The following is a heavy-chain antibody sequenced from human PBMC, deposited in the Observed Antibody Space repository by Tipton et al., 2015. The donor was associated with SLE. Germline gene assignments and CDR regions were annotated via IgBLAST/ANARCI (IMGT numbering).Heavy chain of an antibody. CDR3: ARPGDYDISGFDP. J-gene: IGHJ5*02. CDR1: GYTFTGYY. Sequence: QSGAEVKKPGASVKVSCKASGYTFTGYYMHWVRQAPGQGLEWMGWINPNSGGTNYAQKFQGRVTMTRDTSISTAYMELSSLRSEDTAVYYCARPGDYDISGFDPWGQGTLVTVSS. D-gene: IGHD3-9*01. CDR2: INPNSGGT. V-gene: IGHV1-2*02.